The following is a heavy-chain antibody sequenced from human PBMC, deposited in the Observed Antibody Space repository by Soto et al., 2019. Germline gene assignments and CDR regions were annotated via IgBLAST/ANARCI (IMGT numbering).Heavy chain of an antibody. CDR2: ISVYNGNT. Sequence: GASVKVSCKASGYTFTSYGISWVRQAPGQGLEWMGWISVYNGNTKYAQKLQGRVTMTTDTSTSTAYMELRSLRSDDTAVYYCAGAPVTLRDPRYNWFDLWGQRTLVTVSS. V-gene: IGHV1-18*01. CDR3: AGAPVTLRDPRYNWFDL. D-gene: IGHD4-17*01. J-gene: IGHJ5*02. CDR1: GYTFTSYG.